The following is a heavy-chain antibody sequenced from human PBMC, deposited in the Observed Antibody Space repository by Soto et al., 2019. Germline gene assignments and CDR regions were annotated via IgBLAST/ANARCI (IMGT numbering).Heavy chain of an antibody. Sequence: ASLKISCAASGFTFRTYAMHWLRQAPGKGLEWVSGISNSGGTTDYADFVKGRFTISRDNSKNTLYLQMNSLRVEDTAIYYCANSRRGLEVDYWGQGALVTVSS. CDR1: GFTFRTYA. D-gene: IGHD1-1*01. CDR3: ANSRRGLEVDY. CDR2: ISNSGGTT. J-gene: IGHJ4*02. V-gene: IGHV3-23*01.